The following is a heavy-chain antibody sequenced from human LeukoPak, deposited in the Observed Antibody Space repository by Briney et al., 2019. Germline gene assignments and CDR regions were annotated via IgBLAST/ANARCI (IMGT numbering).Heavy chain of an antibody. J-gene: IGHJ4*02. V-gene: IGHV4-4*07. CDR3: AREAAAGTFYFDY. CDR1: GDSISNYY. CDR2: IYTSGST. Sequence: SETLSLTCIVSGDSISNYYWSWIRQPAGKGREWIGRIYTSGSTNYNPSLKSRVTMSVDTSKSQFSLKLSSVTAADTAVYYCAREAAAGTFYFDYWGQGTLVTVSS. D-gene: IGHD6-13*01.